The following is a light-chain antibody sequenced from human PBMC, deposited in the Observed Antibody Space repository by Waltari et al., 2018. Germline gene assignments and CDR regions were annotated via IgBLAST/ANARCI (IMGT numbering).Light chain of an antibody. J-gene: IGLJ1*01. CDR1: SSDIGNYNY. V-gene: IGLV2-14*01. Sequence: QSALAQPASVSGSPGQSIAISCTGTSSDIGNYNYVSWYQQHPGKAPKLILYEVSDRPSGVSRRFSGSNSGNKATLTISGLQADDEADYYCSSYTNRATLRVFGTGTKVTVL. CDR2: EVS. CDR3: SSYTNRATLRV.